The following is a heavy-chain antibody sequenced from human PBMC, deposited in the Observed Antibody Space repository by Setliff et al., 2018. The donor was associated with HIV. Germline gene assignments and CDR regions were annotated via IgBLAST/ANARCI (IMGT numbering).Heavy chain of an antibody. CDR2: ISSRGDTI. CDR3: AAQGVL. Sequence: GSLRLSCAASGFTFSSYEFNWVRQAPGKGLEWVSYISSRGDTIYDADSVKGRFTISRDNAKNSVLLQMNSLRVEDTAVYFCAAQGVLWGQGTQVTVSS. J-gene: IGHJ4*02. CDR1: GFTFSSYE. V-gene: IGHV3-48*03.